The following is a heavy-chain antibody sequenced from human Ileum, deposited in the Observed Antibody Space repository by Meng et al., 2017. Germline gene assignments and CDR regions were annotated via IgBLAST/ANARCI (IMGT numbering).Heavy chain of an antibody. V-gene: IGHV3-23*01. Sequence: EVQLLESGGNWEQPGGSLRLSCAASGFTLTTYAMSWVRQVPGKGLEWLSTISRDAGTTYYADSVKGRFTISRDNSDNTLYLQMSSLTAADTALYYCARLLLLGIIDYWGQGTLVTVSS. CDR2: ISRDAGTT. CDR3: ARLLLLGIIDY. J-gene: IGHJ4*02. CDR1: GFTLTTYA. D-gene: IGHD2/OR15-2a*01.